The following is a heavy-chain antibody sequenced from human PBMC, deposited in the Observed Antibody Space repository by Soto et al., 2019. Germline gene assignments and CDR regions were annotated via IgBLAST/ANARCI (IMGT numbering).Heavy chain of an antibody. CDR2: ISAYSGNT. V-gene: IGHV1-18*01. J-gene: IGHJ5*02. CDR1: GYTFTSYG. D-gene: IGHD6-6*01. CDR3: ARGVAARPAAVSMFDP. Sequence: GASVKVSCKASGYTFTSYGISWVRQAPGQGLEWTGWISAYSGNTNYAQKLQGRVTMTTDTSTSTAYTELRSLRSDDTAVYYCARGVAARPAAVSMFDPWGQGTLVTVSS.